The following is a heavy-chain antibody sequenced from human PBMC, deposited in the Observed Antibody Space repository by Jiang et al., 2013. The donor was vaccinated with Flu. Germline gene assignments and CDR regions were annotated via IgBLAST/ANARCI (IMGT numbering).Heavy chain of an antibody. Sequence: TISVDTSKNQFSLKLSSVTAADTAVYYCARTLDSSGWGYYFDYWGQGTLVTVSS. CDR3: ARTLDSSGWGYYFDY. J-gene: IGHJ4*02. V-gene: IGHV4-39*07. D-gene: IGHD6-19*01.